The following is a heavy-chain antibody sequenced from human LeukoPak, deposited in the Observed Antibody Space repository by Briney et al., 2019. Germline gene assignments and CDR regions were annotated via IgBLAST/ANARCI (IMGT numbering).Heavy chain of an antibody. CDR1: GGTFSSYA. J-gene: IGHJ4*02. CDR3: ARAGGDYYYGSGSYRLDY. CDR2: IIPIFGTA. Sequence: SVKVSCKASGGTFSSYAISWARQAPGQGLEWMGRIIPIFGTANYAQKFQGRVTITTDESTSTAYMELSSLRSEDTAVYYCARAGGDYYYGSGSYRLDYWGQGTLVTVSS. V-gene: IGHV1-69*05. D-gene: IGHD3-10*01.